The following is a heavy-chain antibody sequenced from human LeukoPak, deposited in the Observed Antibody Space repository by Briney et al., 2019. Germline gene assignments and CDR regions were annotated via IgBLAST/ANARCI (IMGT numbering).Heavy chain of an antibody. V-gene: IGHV3-33*01. D-gene: IGHD3-16*01. CDR3: ARDDALGDNALDI. CDR1: GFTFSSYG. Sequence: GGSLRLSCAASGFTFSSYGMHWVRQPPGKGLAWVAVILNDGSQEKYADSVKGRFTISRDNSKNTLFLQMNRLRAEDTAVYYCARDDALGDNALDIWGQGTMVTVSS. CDR2: ILNDGSQE. J-gene: IGHJ3*02.